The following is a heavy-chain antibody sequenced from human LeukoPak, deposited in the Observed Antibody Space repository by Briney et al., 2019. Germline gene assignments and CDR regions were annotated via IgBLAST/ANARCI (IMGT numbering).Heavy chain of an antibody. J-gene: IGHJ1*01. Sequence: ASVKVSCKASGYTFTSYYMHWMRQAPGQGPEWMGIINPSGGSTSYAQKFQGRVTMTRDTSTSTVYMELSSLRSEDTAVYYCARARGTSSWDTGVFQHWGQGTLVTVSS. CDR3: ARARGTSSWDTGVFQH. CDR1: GYTFTSYY. V-gene: IGHV1-46*01. D-gene: IGHD6-13*01. CDR2: INPSGGST.